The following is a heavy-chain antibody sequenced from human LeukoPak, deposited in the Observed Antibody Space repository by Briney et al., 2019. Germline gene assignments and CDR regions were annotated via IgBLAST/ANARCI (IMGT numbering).Heavy chain of an antibody. CDR3: ARFRGVVSSSLLDF. D-gene: IGHD3-10*01. CDR2: IHFSGTT. J-gene: IGHJ4*02. CDR1: GDSISSSGYY. Sequence: SETLSLTCTVSGDSISSSGYYWGWIRQPPGKGLEWIGIIHFSGTTYYNPSLKSRVTISVDTSKSQFSLKLTSVTAADTAVYYCARFRGVVSSSLLDFWGQGTLVTVSS. V-gene: IGHV4-39*01.